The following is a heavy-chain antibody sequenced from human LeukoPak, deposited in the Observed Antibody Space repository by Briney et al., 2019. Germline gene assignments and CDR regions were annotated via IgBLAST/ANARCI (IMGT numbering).Heavy chain of an antibody. CDR1: GCTFSSYA. CDR3: ARASPYFYCSGGSCYFHP. Sequence: SVKVSCKASGCTFSSYAISWVRQAPGQGLEWMGGIIPIFGTANYAQKFQGRVTITTDESTSTAYMELSSLRSEDTAVYYCARASPYFYCSGGSCYFHPWGQGTLVTASS. D-gene: IGHD2-15*01. V-gene: IGHV1-69*05. CDR2: IIPIFGTA. J-gene: IGHJ5*02.